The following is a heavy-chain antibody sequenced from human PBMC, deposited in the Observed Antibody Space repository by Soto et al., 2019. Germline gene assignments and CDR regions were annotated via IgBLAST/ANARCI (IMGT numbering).Heavy chain of an antibody. J-gene: IGHJ3*02. Sequence: NPSETLSLTCTVSGGSISSYYWSWIRQPPGKGLEWIGYIYYSGSTNYNPSLKSRVTISVDTSKNQFSLKLSSVTAADTAVYYCARDAYYDFWSGGFDIWGQGTVVTVSS. CDR1: GGSISSYY. CDR3: ARDAYYDFWSGGFDI. D-gene: IGHD3-3*01. CDR2: IYYSGST. V-gene: IGHV4-59*01.